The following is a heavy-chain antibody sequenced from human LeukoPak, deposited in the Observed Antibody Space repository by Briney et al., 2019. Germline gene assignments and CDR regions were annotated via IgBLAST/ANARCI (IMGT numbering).Heavy chain of an antibody. Sequence: SATLSLTCTVSGGSISSYYWSWIRQPPGKGLEWIGYIYYCGSTNYNPSLKSRVTTSVDTSKNQFSLKLSSVTAADTAVYYCARVNWGRFDYWGQGTLVTVSS. D-gene: IGHD7-27*01. CDR2: IYYCGST. CDR1: GGSISSYY. V-gene: IGHV4-59*01. J-gene: IGHJ4*02. CDR3: ARVNWGRFDY.